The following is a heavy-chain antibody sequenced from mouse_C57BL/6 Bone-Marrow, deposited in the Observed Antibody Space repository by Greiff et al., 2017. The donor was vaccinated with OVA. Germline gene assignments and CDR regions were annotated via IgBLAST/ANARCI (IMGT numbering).Heavy chain of an antibody. J-gene: IGHJ3*01. D-gene: IGHD3-2*02. CDR3: VGDSSGYRFAY. CDR1: GYTFTDYY. V-gene: IGHV1-26*01. Sequence: EVKLQQSGPELVKPGVSVKISCKASGYTFTDYYMNWVKQSHGKSLEWIGDINPNNGGTSYNQKFKGKATLTVDKSSSTAYMELRSLTSEDSAVYYCVGDSSGYRFAYWGQGTLVTVSA. CDR2: INPNNGGT.